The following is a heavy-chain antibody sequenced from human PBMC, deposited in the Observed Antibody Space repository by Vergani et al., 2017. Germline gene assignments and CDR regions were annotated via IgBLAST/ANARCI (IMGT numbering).Heavy chain of an antibody. V-gene: IGHV3-30*01. J-gene: IGHJ6*03. Sequence: QVQLVESGGGVVQPGRSLRLSCAASGFTFSSYAMHWVRQAPGKGLEWVAVISYDGSKKYYADSVKGRFTISRDNSKNTLYLQMNSLRAEDTAVYYCAREPVLLWFGEEYYYYYMDVWGKGTTVTVSS. CDR2: ISYDGSKK. D-gene: IGHD3-10*01. CDR3: AREPVLLWFGEEYYYYYMDV. CDR1: GFTFSSYA.